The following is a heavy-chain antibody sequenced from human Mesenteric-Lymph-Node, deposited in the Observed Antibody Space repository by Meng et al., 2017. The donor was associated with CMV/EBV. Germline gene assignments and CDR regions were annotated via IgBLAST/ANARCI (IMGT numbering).Heavy chain of an antibody. CDR1: GSSISSDVYY. Sequence: SETLSLTCTVSGSSISSDVYYWGWIRQPPGKGLEWIGSIFYNGRTSQNPSLKSRVTMSVDTSKNQFSLKLSSVTAADTAVYYCARGLITLAQDVRTTVTVAGFDPWGQGTLVTVSS. CDR3: ARGLITLAQDVRTTVTVAGFDP. V-gene: IGHV4-39*01. CDR2: IFYNGRT. J-gene: IGHJ5*02. D-gene: IGHD4-11*01.